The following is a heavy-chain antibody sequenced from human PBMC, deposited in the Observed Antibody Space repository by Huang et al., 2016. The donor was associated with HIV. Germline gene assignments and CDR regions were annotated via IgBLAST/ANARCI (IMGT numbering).Heavy chain of an antibody. V-gene: IGHV4-34*01. CDR1: GGPFRDYK. Sequence: QVQLQQWGAGLLKPSETLSLTCAVYGGPFRDYKWTWFRQPPGKGLEWIGEIHDSGNTNYNASLRSRVTISLDTSKKQFSLKVNSVTAADTAVYYGARGWRSDNSGYYRSGFDFWGQGTLVTVSS. CDR3: ARGWRSDNSGYYRSGFDF. CDR2: IHDSGNT. J-gene: IGHJ4*02. D-gene: IGHD3-22*01.